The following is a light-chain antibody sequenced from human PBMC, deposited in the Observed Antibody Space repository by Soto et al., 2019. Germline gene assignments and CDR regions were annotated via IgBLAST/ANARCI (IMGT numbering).Light chain of an antibody. CDR1: QSINIY. V-gene: IGKV1-39*01. CDR2: AAS. Sequence: GDSVTVTCRASQSINIYLNWYQQKPGKAPTLLIYAASSLQSGVPSRFSGGGSRTDFTLTITSLQAEDFATYYCQQSYRSPYTFGQGTKLEI. J-gene: IGKJ2*01. CDR3: QQSYRSPYT.